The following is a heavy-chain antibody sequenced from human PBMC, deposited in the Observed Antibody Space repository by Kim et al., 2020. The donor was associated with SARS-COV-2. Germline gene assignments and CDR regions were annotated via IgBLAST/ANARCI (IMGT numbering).Heavy chain of an antibody. CDR1: GFTFSNAW. CDR3: TTEGDILTGWHGFY. D-gene: IGHD3-9*01. CDR2: IKSKTDGGTT. Sequence: GGSLRLSCAASGFTFSNAWMSWVRQAPGKGLEWVGRIKSKTDGGTTDYAAPVKGRFTISRDDSKNTLYLQMNSLKTEDTAVYYCTTEGDILTGWHGFYWGQGTLVTVSS. V-gene: IGHV3-15*01. J-gene: IGHJ4*02.